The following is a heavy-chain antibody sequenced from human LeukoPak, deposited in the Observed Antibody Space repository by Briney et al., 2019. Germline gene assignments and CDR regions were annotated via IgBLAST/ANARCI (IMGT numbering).Heavy chain of an antibody. J-gene: IGHJ5*02. CDR1: GGSVSSGSYY. CDR2: IYYSGST. CDR3: ARVGVVVTARWFYP. D-gene: IGHD2-21*02. Sequence: PSETLSLTCTVSGGSVSSGSYYWSWIRQPPGKGLGWIGYIYYSGSTNYNPSLKSRVTISVDTSKNQFSLKLSSVTAADTAVYYCARVGVVVTARWFYPWGQGTLVTVSS. V-gene: IGHV4-61*01.